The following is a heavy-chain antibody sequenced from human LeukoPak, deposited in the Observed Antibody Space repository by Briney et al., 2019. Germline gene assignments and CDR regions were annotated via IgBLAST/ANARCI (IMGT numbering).Heavy chain of an antibody. J-gene: IGHJ4*02. CDR1: GYSISSGFY. Sequence: SETLSLTCTVSGYSISSGFYWGWIRQPPGKGLECIGSIYHSGTTYYNPSLKSRVTISVDTSKNQFSLKLSSVTAADTAMYYCAIFTFGGIIAPDYWGQGTLVTVSS. D-gene: IGHD3-16*02. CDR3: AIFTFGGIIAPDY. CDR2: IYHSGTT. V-gene: IGHV4-38-2*02.